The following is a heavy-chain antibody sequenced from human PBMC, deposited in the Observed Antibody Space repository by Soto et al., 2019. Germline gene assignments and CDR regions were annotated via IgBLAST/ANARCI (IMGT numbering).Heavy chain of an antibody. CDR3: AKVVSGSYDWFDP. CDR2: VHPDGSTT. D-gene: IGHD1-26*01. V-gene: IGHV3-74*01. CDR1: KFSFNGYW. Sequence: EVQLVESGGSLVQPGGSLRLSCAASKFSFNGYWMHWVRQAPGKGLMWVSRVHPDGSTTTYADSVKGRFTISRDNAKNMVFLQMNRLRADDTAVYYCAKVVSGSYDWFDPWGQGTLVTVSS. J-gene: IGHJ5*02.